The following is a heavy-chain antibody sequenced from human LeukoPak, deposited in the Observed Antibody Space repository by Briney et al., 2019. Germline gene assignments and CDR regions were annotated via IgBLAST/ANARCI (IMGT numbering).Heavy chain of an antibody. J-gene: IGHJ6*03. Sequence: PSETLSLTGTVSGGSISSSSYYWGWIRQPPGKGLEWIGTMYYRGGTDYNPSLKSRVTISVDTAKNQFSLKLSSVTAADTAVYYCATPRCEPRPPRCYMDVWGKGTTVSVSS. D-gene: IGHD4/OR15-4a*01. CDR3: ATPRCEPRPPRCYMDV. V-gene: IGHV4-39*01. CDR1: GGSISSSSYY. CDR2: MYYRGGT.